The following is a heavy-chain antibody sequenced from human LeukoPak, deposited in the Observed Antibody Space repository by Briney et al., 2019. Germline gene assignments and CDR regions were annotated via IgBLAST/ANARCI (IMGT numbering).Heavy chain of an antibody. V-gene: IGHV3-7*01. J-gene: IGHJ4*02. CDR3: ARDQYHSGYDDY. Sequence: PGGALRLSCAASGFTFSSYWMSWVRQAPGRGREWVANIKQDGSEKYYVDSVKGRFTISRDNAKNSLYLQMNSLRAEDTAVYYCARDQYHSGYDDYWGQGTLVTVSS. CDR1: GFTFSSYW. CDR2: IKQDGSEK. D-gene: IGHD5-12*01.